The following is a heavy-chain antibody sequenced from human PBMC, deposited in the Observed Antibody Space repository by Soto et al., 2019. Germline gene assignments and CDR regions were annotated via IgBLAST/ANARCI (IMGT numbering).Heavy chain of an antibody. V-gene: IGHV4-39*07. CDR2: IYYSGST. J-gene: IGHJ3*02. D-gene: IGHD3-3*01. Sequence: SETLSLTCTVYGGSISSSSYYWGWIRQPPGKGLEWIGSIYYSGSTYYNPSLKSRVTISVDTSKNQFSLKLSSVTAAETAVYYCARVPMCGVLTHAFDIWGQGTMVTVSS. CDR3: ARVPMCGVLTHAFDI. CDR1: GGSISSSSYY.